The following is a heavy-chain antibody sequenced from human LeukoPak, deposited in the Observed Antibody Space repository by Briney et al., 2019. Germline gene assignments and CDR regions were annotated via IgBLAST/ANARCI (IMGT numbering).Heavy chain of an antibody. V-gene: IGHV3-66*01. J-gene: IGHJ4*02. CDR2: IYSGGST. CDR1: GFTVSSNY. D-gene: IGHD6-13*01. CDR3: ARGPASIAAAGTDDY. Sequence: GGSLRLSCAASGFTVSSNYMSWVRQAPGKGLEWVSVIYSGGSTYYADSVKGRFTNSRDNSKNTLYLQMNSLRAEDTAVYYCARGPASIAAAGTDDYWGQGTLVTVSS.